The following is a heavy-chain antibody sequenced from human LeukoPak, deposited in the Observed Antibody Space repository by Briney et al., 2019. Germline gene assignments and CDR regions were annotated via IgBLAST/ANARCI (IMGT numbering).Heavy chain of an antibody. J-gene: IGHJ4*02. CDR2: INPNSGGT. Sequence: ASVKVSCKASGYTFTGYYMHWVRQAPGQGLEWMGWINPNSGGTNYAQKFQGRVTMTRDTSISTAYMELSRLRSDDTAVYYCAKDIEPHTYNYYDSSGYHILFDYWGQGTLVTVSS. CDR1: GYTFTGYY. D-gene: IGHD3-22*01. V-gene: IGHV1-2*02. CDR3: AKDIEPHTYNYYDSSGYHILFDY.